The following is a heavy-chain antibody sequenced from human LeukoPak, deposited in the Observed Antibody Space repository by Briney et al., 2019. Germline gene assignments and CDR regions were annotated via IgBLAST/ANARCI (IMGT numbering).Heavy chain of an antibody. CDR3: ASSGMVDSSSSYYFDY. CDR2: IYDSGKT. Sequence: SGTLSLTCAVSGGSMSSSNWWSWVRQPPGKGLEWIGEIYDSGKTNYNPSFESRVTISVDKSKNQFSLKLSSVTAADTAVYYCASSGMVDSSSSYYFDYWGQGTLVTVSS. D-gene: IGHD6-6*01. J-gene: IGHJ4*02. CDR1: GGSMSSSNW. V-gene: IGHV4-4*02.